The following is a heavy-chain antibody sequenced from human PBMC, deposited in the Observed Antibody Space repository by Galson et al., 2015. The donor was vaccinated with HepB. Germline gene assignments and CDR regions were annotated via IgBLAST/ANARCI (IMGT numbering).Heavy chain of an antibody. Sequence: SVKVSCKASGGTFSSYAVTWVRQAPGQGLEWMGRIIPIVGIANYAQKFQGRVTITAEKSTSTAYMELSSLRSEDTAVYYCGRELRGLYDGSGPIFYGMDVWGQGTTVTVSS. V-gene: IGHV1-69*04. CDR1: GGTFSSYA. CDR2: IIPIVGIA. D-gene: IGHD3-22*01. J-gene: IGHJ6*02. CDR3: GRELRGLYDGSGPIFYGMDV.